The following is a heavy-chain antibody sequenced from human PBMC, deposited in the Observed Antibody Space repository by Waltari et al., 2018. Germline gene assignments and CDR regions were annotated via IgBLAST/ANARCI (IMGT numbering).Heavy chain of an antibody. D-gene: IGHD6-6*01. CDR3: ARDRSGSSNVRREYYYGMDV. J-gene: IGHJ6*02. Sequence: QVQLVQSGAEVKKPGASVKVSCKASGYTFTSYGISWVRQAPGQGLEWMGWISAYNGNTNDAQKLQGRVTRTTDTSTSTAYMELRSLRSDDTAVYYCARDRSGSSNVRREYYYGMDVWGQGTTVTVSS. V-gene: IGHV1-18*01. CDR1: GYTFTSYG. CDR2: ISAYNGNT.